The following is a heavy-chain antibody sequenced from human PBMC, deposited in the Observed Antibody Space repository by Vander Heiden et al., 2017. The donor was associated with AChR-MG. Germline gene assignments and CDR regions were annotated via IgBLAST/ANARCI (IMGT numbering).Heavy chain of an antibody. D-gene: IGHD6-19*01. CDR3: ARVGRGWQNFDY. V-gene: IGHV3-33*01. CDR1: GFTFRDYA. CDR2: IYFDGSQK. J-gene: IGHJ4*02. Sequence: QVQLGESGGGVVQPGRSLRLSCAASGFTFRDYAMHWVRPGPGKGLEWVAVIYFDGSQKYYTESVKGRFTISRDDSKNTLYLQMNSLRVDDTAMYYCARVGRGWQNFDYWGQGTLVIVSS.